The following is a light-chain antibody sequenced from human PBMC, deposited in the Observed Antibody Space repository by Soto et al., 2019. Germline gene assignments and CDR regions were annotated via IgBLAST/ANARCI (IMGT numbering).Light chain of an antibody. CDR3: QQYNSYPWA. Sequence: DIQMTQSPSTLSASVGDRVTITCRASQSITSWLAWYQQKPGQAPKLLIYKASSLEGGVPSRFSGGGSGTEFTLTISSLQPDDFATYYCQQYNSYPWAFGQGTKVEVK. V-gene: IGKV1-5*03. CDR2: KAS. J-gene: IGKJ1*01. CDR1: QSITSW.